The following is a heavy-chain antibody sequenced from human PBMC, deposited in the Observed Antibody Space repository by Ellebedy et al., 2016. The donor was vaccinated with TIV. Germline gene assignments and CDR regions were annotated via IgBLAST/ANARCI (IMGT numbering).Heavy chain of an antibody. D-gene: IGHD1-1*01. CDR1: GGSASRYF. Sequence: SETLSLXXTVSGGSASRYFWSWIRQPAGKGLEWIGRIFTSGSFNYNPSLMSRVTMSVVTSKNQISLRLNSVTAADTAVYYCARVHCSITNCDYYYMDVWGKGTTVTVSS. CDR2: IFTSGSF. CDR3: ARVHCSITNCDYYYMDV. J-gene: IGHJ6*03. V-gene: IGHV4-4*07.